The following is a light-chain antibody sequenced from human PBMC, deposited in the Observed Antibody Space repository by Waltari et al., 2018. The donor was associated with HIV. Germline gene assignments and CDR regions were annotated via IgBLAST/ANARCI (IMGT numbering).Light chain of an antibody. CDR2: DAS. CDR1: QTVNSAY. J-gene: IGKJ1*01. Sequence: EIVLTQSPGTLSLSPGERATLSCRASQTVNSAYLAWYQQKPGQAPRLLIYDASTRATGIPARFSGSGSGTEFTLTISSLQSEDFALYFCQQYSTWPPWTFGQGTQLEIK. V-gene: IGKV3-15*01. CDR3: QQYSTWPPWT.